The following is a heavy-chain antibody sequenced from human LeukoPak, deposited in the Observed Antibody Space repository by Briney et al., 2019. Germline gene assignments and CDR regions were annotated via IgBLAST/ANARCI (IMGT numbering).Heavy chain of an antibody. J-gene: IGHJ4*02. D-gene: IGHD6-19*01. V-gene: IGHV4-39*07. CDR2: ISYSGSA. Sequence: SETLSLTCTVSGGSISSSNYYWGWIRQSPGKGLEWIGSISYSGSAYYNPSLKSRVPISIDTSKNKFSLKLSSVTAAETAVYYCARGSQQQLEKDPGYSSGWFIGFDYWGQGTLVTVSS. CDR3: ARGSQQQLEKDPGYSSGWFIGFDY. CDR1: GGSISSSNYY.